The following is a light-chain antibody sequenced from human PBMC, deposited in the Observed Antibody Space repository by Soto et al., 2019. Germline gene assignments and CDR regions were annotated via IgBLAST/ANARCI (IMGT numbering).Light chain of an antibody. CDR1: QTISSW. CDR2: SVS. J-gene: IGKJ4*01. V-gene: IGKV1-12*01. Sequence: IGLTQSPSSFSASPRDRGTLAWWASQTISSWLAWYQQNPGKAPRLLIYSVSSLQSGVPSRFSGSGSGTDFTLTISSLQPEDFAAYYCQQANSFALTFGGGTKVDI. CDR3: QQANSFALT.